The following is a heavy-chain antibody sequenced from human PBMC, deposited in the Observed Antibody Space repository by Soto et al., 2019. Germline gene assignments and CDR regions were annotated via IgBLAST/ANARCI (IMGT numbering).Heavy chain of an antibody. D-gene: IGHD6-6*01. CDR2: IDYSGSP. J-gene: IGHJ4*02. CDR3: ARDKVSGIAARGFDY. CDR1: GGSISSDDYY. V-gene: IGHV4-30-4*01. Sequence: QVQLQESGPGLVKPSQTLSLTCTVSGGSISSDDYYWSWIRQPPGQGLEWIGSIDYSGSPYYNPSLKSRVTRSVDTSKGQCALKLSSVTAADTAVYYCARDKVSGIAARGFDYWGQGTLVTVSS.